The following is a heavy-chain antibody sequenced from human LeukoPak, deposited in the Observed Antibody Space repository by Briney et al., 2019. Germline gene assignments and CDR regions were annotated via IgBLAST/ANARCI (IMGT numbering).Heavy chain of an antibody. D-gene: IGHD3-10*01. V-gene: IGHV4-59*01. J-gene: IGHJ4*02. Sequence: SETLSLTCTVSGGSISSYYWSWIRQPPGKGLEWIGYIYYSGSTNYNPSLKSRVTISVDTSKNQFSLKLSSVTAADTAVYYCARGPQFGEPADWGQGTLVTVSS. CDR1: GGSISSYY. CDR2: IYYSGST. CDR3: ARGPQFGEPAD.